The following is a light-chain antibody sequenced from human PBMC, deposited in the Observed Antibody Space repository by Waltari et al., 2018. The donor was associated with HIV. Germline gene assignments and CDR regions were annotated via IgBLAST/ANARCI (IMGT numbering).Light chain of an antibody. Sequence: VMTQPPSASGTPGQRVTISCSGSSSSIGTNTVSWYQQLPGTAPKLLIYSSHQRPSGVPDRCSGSKSGTSASLAISRLQSEDEADYYCAAWDDSLNDVVFGGGTKLTVL. CDR1: SSSIGTNT. V-gene: IGLV1-44*01. J-gene: IGLJ2*01. CDR3: AAWDDSLNDVV. CDR2: SSH.